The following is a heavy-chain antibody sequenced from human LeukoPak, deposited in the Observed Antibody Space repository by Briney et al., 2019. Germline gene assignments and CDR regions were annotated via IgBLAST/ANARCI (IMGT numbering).Heavy chain of an antibody. CDR2: IYHSGST. Sequence: SETLSLTCAVSGGSISSGGYSWSWIRQPPGKGLEWIGYIYHSGSTYYNPSLKSRVTISVDRSKNQFSLKLSSVTAADTAVYYCARGHDSSGYWPIYFDYWGQGTLVTVSS. V-gene: IGHV4-30-2*01. D-gene: IGHD3-22*01. CDR3: ARGHDSSGYWPIYFDY. CDR1: GGSISSGGYS. J-gene: IGHJ4*02.